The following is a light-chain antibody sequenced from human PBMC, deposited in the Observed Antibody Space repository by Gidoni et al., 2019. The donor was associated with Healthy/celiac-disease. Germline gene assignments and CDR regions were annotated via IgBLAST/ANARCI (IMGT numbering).Light chain of an antibody. V-gene: IGKV1-6*01. CDR2: AAS. CDR1: QGIRND. J-gene: IGKJ1*01. CDR3: LQDYNYPWT. Sequence: AIQLTPSPSSLSSSVGDRVTLTCRASQGIRNDLGWYQQKPGKDPKLLIYAASSLQSGVPSRFSGSGSGTDFTLTISSLQPEDFATYYCLQDYNYPWTFGQGTKVEIK.